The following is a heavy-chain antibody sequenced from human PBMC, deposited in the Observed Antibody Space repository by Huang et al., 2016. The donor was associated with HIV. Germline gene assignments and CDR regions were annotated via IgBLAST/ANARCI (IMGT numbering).Heavy chain of an antibody. CDR2: MSDDGRLR. J-gene: IGHJ6*02. Sequence: QGRLVESGGAVVKPGGSLRLSCAASGFMFSDYYLNWIRQVSVKGLEWISLMSDDGRLRYYADSVRGGFTMSRDNAKNSVFLQMTSLRVEDTAVYYCAGDISSHFDTSSYTFDYGLDLWGQGTTVTVSS. V-gene: IGHV3-11*01. CDR1: GFMFSDYY. D-gene: IGHD3-22*01. CDR3: AGDISSHFDTSSYTFDYGLDL.